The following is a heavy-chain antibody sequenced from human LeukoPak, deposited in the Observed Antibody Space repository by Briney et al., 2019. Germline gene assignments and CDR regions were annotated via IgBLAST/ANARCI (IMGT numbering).Heavy chain of an antibody. Sequence: SQTLSLTCAVSGGSISSGGYYWTWIRQHPGKGLEWIGYIYYSGSTYYNPSLKSRVTISVDTSKNQFSLRLSSVTAADTAVYYCALGYCGGGSCYAREYFQHWGQGTLVTVSS. D-gene: IGHD2-15*01. CDR1: GGSISSGGYY. CDR2: IYYSGST. J-gene: IGHJ1*01. CDR3: ALGYCGGGSCYAREYFQH. V-gene: IGHV4-31*11.